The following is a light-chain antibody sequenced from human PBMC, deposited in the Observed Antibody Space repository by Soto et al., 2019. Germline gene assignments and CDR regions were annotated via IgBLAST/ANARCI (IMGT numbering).Light chain of an antibody. V-gene: IGKV3-20*01. CDR3: QQYDSSPRT. CDR1: QSVSSSY. J-gene: IGKJ1*01. Sequence: IVLTQSPGTLSLSPGERATLSCRASQSVSSSYLAWYQQKPGQAPRLLIYGASSRATGIPDRFSGSGSGTNSTLTISRLEPEDFAVYWCQQYDSSPRTFGQGTKVDIK. CDR2: GAS.